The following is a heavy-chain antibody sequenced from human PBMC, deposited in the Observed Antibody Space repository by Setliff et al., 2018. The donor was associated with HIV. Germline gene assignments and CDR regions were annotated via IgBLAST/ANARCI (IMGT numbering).Heavy chain of an antibody. CDR1: GYTFSSYS. CDR2: INPHGGST. J-gene: IGHJ4*02. CDR3: ASGSGYCKNGVCYIGVHRTPDKYYFDS. D-gene: IGHD2-8*01. V-gene: IGHV1-46*01. Sequence: ASVKVSCKASGYTFSSYSLHWVRQAPGQGLEWMGVINPHGGSTNYAQKFQGRVTMARDTSTSTVYMELSSLRSEDTAVYYCASGSGYCKNGVCYIGVHRTPDKYYFDSWGQGALVTVSS.